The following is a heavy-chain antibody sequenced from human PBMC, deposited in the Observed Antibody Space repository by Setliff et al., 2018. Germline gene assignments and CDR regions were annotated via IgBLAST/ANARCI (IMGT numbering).Heavy chain of an antibody. V-gene: IGHV3-7*01. CDR3: ARDGVPPLNYNFWSGNFEF. CDR1: GFTFSSFW. Sequence: PGGSLRLSCGSSGFTFSSFWMSWVRQAPGKGLEWVANINQDGTAKYHVGSVQGRFTISRDNAKNSLYLQMNSLRVEDTAVYYCARDGVPPLNYNFWSGNFEFWGQGTLVTSPQ. D-gene: IGHD3-3*01. J-gene: IGHJ4*02. CDR2: INQDGTAK.